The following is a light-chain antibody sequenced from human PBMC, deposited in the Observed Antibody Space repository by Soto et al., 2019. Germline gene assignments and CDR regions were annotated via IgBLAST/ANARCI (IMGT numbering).Light chain of an antibody. V-gene: IGKV1-5*01. CDR3: QQDPSYTWT. CDR2: DAS. Sequence: DIQMTQSHSTLSAYVGDRVTITCRASQGLSIWLAWYRQKPGRAPKLLIHDASSLESGVPSRFNGSGTGTEFPLTINRLQPGDSATFYGQQDPSYTWTFDQGTKVKIK. CDR1: QGLSIW. J-gene: IGKJ1*01.